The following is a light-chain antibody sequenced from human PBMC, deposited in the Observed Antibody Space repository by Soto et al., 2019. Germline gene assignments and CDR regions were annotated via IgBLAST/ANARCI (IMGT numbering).Light chain of an antibody. CDR1: QSITTY. CDR2: AAS. V-gene: IGKV1-39*01. Sequence: DLQMTQSPSSLSASVGDRVTITCRASQSITTYLNWYQQKPGKAPNLLIYAASTLQSGVPSRFSGSGSGTDFTLTISSLQPEDFATYYCQQSYGVPLTFGGGTKVEIK. CDR3: QQSYGVPLT. J-gene: IGKJ4*01.